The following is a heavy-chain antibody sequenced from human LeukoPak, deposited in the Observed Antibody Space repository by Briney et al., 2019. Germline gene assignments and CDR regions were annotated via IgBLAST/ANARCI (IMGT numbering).Heavy chain of an antibody. J-gene: IGHJ4*02. CDR1: GFTFSTYS. D-gene: IGHD6-19*01. CDR3: ARSSGWFLDY. CDR2: ISSGSSTI. V-gene: IGHV3-48*02. Sequence: GRSLRLSCAASGFTFSTYSMNWVRQAPGKGLEWLSYISSGSSTIYYADSVKGRFTISRDNAKNSLYLQMNSLRDEDTAVYYCARSSGWFLDYWGQGTLVTVSS.